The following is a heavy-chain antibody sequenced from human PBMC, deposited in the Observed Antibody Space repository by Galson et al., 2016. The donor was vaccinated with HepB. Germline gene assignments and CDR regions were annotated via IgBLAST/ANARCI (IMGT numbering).Heavy chain of an antibody. CDR3: ARDRPHYGMDV. V-gene: IGHV4-4*02. CDR2: MYHSGST. J-gene: IGHJ6*02. Sequence: SETLSLTCTVSSDSVTSNHWWTWVRQPPGKGLEWIGEMYHSGSTFYNPSLKSRVTISIDKSKNQFSLRLTSVTAADTAIYYCARDRPHYGMDVWGQGTTVTGSS. CDR1: SDSVTSNHW.